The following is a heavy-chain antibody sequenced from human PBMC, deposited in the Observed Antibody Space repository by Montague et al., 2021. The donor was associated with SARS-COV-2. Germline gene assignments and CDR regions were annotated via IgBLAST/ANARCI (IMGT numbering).Heavy chain of an antibody. Sequence: SLRLSCAAAGFTFSKDAMSWVRQAPGKGLEWVSAISGSGRSTYYADSVKGRFTISRDNSKNTLYLQMNSLRAEDTAVYYCAKDRLALLWFRERYDAFDICAKRQWSPSLQ. D-gene: IGHD3-10*01. CDR1: GFTFSKDA. V-gene: IGHV3-23*01. CDR2: ISGSGRST. CDR3: AKDRLALLWFRERYDAFDI. J-gene: IGHJ3*02.